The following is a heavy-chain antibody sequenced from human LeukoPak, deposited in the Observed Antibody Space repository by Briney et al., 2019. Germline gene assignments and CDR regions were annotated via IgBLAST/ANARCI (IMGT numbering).Heavy chain of an antibody. J-gene: IGHJ4*02. V-gene: IGHV3-48*01. CDR2: INGGGSPI. D-gene: IGHD2/OR15-2a*01. CDR1: GFIFSRDS. Sequence: GGSLRLSCAASGFIFSRDSVNWVRQAPGKGLEWVAYINGGGSPIYYADSVRGRFTISRDNAKNSLYLQMNSLRAEDTAVYYCVRDNPRCCGVIPSNIDDYWGQGTLVTVSS. CDR3: VRDNPRCCGVIPSNIDDY.